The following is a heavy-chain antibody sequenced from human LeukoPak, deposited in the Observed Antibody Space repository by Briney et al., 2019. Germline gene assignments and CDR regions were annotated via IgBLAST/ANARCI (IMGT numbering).Heavy chain of an antibody. V-gene: IGHV3-21*01. J-gene: IGHJ4*02. Sequence: PGGSLRLSCAASGFTFSSYSMNWVRQAPGKGLEWVSSISSSSSYIYYADSVKGRFTISRDNAKNSLYLQMNSLRAEDTAVYYCAREVTIFGVVTSFDYWGQGTLVTVSS. D-gene: IGHD3-3*01. CDR3: AREVTIFGVVTSFDY. CDR1: GFTFSSYS. CDR2: ISSSSSYI.